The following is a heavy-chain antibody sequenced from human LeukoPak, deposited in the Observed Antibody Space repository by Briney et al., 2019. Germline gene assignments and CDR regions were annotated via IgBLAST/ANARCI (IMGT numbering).Heavy chain of an antibody. D-gene: IGHD3-3*01. CDR1: GFTFSSYG. CDR3: ASTQYYDFWSGRYYFDY. CDR2: IWYDGSNK. V-gene: IGHV3-33*01. Sequence: PGGSLRLSCAASGFTFSSYGMHWVRQAPGKGLEWVAVIWYDGSNKYYADSVKGRFTISRDNSKNTLYLQMNSLRAEDTAVYYCASTQYYDFWSGRYYFDYWGQGTLVTVSS. J-gene: IGHJ4*02.